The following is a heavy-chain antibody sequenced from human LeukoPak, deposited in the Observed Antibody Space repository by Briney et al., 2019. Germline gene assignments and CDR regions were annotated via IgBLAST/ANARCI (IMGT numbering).Heavy chain of an antibody. J-gene: IGHJ4*02. CDR1: GFTFNSYA. V-gene: IGHV3-23*01. CDR3: AKETSSDFGGAVDY. Sequence: GGSLRLSCAPSGFTFNSYAISWVRQAPGKGLEWVSAISGSGGSTYYADSVKGRFTISRGNSKNTLYLQINSLRAMDTAVYYCAKETSSDFGGAVDYWGQGTLVTVSS. D-gene: IGHD3-10*01. CDR2: ISGSGGST.